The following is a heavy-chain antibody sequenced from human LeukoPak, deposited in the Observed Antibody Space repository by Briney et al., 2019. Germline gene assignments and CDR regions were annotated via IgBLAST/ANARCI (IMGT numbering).Heavy chain of an antibody. Sequence: GGSLRLSCAASGFTFSSYAMSWVRQAPGKGLEWVSAISGSGGSTYYADSVKGRFTISRDNSKNTLYLQMNSLRAEDTAVYYCAKVRIVVVPAADYFDYWGQRTLVTVSS. J-gene: IGHJ4*02. CDR2: ISGSGGST. CDR1: GFTFSSYA. D-gene: IGHD2-2*01. V-gene: IGHV3-23*01. CDR3: AKVRIVVVPAADYFDY.